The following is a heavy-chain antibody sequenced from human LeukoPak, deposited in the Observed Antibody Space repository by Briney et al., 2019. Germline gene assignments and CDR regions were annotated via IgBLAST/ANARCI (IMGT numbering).Heavy chain of an antibody. CDR2: TIPILGIA. J-gene: IGHJ4*02. CDR1: GDTFGSYA. V-gene: IGHV1-69*04. D-gene: IGHD3-22*01. CDR3: ASQFLLPFDY. Sequence: SVKVSCKAPGDTFGSYAISWVRQAHGQGLEWMGRTIPILGIAKYAQKFQGRLTVTADTSTSTAYMQLTNLRSDDTAVYYCASQFLLPFDYWGRGTLVTVSS.